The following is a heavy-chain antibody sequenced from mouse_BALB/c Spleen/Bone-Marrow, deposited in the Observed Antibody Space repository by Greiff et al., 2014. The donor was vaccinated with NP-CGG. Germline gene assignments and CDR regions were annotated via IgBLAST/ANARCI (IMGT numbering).Heavy chain of an antibody. CDR2: IYPGDGST. D-gene: IGHD2-4*01. V-gene: IGHV1S56*01. CDR1: GYTFTSYD. J-gene: IGHJ3*01. Sequence: QVQLKESGPELAKPGALVKISCKASGYTFTSYDINWVKQRPGQGLEWIGWIYPGDGSTKYNEKFKGKATLTADKSSSTAYMQLSSLTSENSAVYFCARSLSTRMIRGLAYWGQGTLVTVSA. CDR3: ARSLSTRMIRGLAY.